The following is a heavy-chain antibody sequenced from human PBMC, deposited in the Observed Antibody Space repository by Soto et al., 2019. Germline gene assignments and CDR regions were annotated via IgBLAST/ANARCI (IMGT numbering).Heavy chain of an antibody. CDR3: ARGQGAAAGHSNFDY. V-gene: IGHV4-34*01. J-gene: IGHJ4*02. Sequence: SETLSLTCAVYGGSFSGYYWSWIRQPPGKGLEWIGEINHSGNTYYNPSLKSQFSISVDRSKDQFSLKLSSVTAAGTAVYYCARGQGAAAGHSNFDYWGQGALVTVSS. CDR2: INHSGNT. D-gene: IGHD6-13*01. CDR1: GGSFSGYY.